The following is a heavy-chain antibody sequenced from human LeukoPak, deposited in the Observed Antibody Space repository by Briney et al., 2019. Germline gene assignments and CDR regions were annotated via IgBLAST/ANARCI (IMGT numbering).Heavy chain of an antibody. V-gene: IGHV3-23*01. Sequence: LPGGSLRLSCAASGFTFSSYAMSWVRQAPGKGLEWVSAISGSGGSTYYADSVKGRFTISRDNSKNTLYLQMNSLRAEDTAVYYCAKDRSAGFYYFDYWGQGTLVTVSS. CDR1: GFTFSSYA. D-gene: IGHD6-13*01. J-gene: IGHJ4*02. CDR3: AKDRSAGFYYFDY. CDR2: ISGSGGST.